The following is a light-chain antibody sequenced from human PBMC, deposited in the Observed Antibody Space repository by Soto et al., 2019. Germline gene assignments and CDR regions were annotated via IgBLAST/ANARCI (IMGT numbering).Light chain of an antibody. V-gene: IGKV1-39*01. J-gene: IGKJ2*01. CDR2: AAS. CDR3: QQSYRTPYT. CDR1: QGISTY. Sequence: IQMTQSPSSLSASVGDRVTITCRASQGISTYLIWYQQRQGKAPKLLMYAASNLVSGVPSRFSGSGAGTEFTLTISSLQPEDFATYYCQQSYRTPYTFGQGTKLETK.